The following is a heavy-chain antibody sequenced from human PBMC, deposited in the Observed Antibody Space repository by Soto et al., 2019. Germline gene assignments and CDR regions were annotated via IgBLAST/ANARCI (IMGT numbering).Heavy chain of an antibody. CDR2: IYSGGST. CDR3: AREVYSSSSYSI. V-gene: IGHV3-53*01. J-gene: IGHJ6*02. D-gene: IGHD6-6*01. CDR1: GFTVSSNY. Sequence: EVQLVESGGGLIQPGGSLRLSCAATGFTVSSNYMSWVRQAPGKGLEWVSVIYSGGSTYYADSVKGRFTISRDNSKNTLYLQMNSLRAEDTAVYYCAREVYSSSSYSIWGQGTTVTVSS.